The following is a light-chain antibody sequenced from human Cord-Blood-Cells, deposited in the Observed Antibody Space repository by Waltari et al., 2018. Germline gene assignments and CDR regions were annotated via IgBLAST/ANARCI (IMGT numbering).Light chain of an antibody. V-gene: IGLV2-14*02. J-gene: IGLJ3*02. Sequence: QSALTQPASVSGSPGQSITISCTGTSSDVGSYNLVSWYQQHPGQPPKLMIYEGSKRPSGVSNRLSGSKSGNTASLAISGLRSEDEADYYCAAWDDSLSGWVFGGGTKLTVL. CDR3: AAWDDSLSGWV. CDR1: SSDVGSYNL. CDR2: EGS.